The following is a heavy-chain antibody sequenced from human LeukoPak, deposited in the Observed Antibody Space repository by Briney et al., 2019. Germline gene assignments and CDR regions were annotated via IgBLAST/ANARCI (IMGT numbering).Heavy chain of an antibody. V-gene: IGHV1-18*01. D-gene: IGHD6-19*01. CDR2: ISAYNGNT. CDR1: GYTFTSYG. Sequence: GASVKVSCKASGYTFTSYGISWVRQAPGQGLEWKGWISAYNGNTNYAQKLQGRVTMTTDTSTSTAYMELRSLRSDDTAVYYCARDVAVAGKSFYYYYGMDVWGQGTTVTVSS. J-gene: IGHJ6*02. CDR3: ARDVAVAGKSFYYYYGMDV.